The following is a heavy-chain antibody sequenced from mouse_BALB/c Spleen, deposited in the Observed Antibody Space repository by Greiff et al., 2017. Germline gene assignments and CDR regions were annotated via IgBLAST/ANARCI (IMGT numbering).Heavy chain of an antibody. CDR1: GFTFSSYG. Sequence: DVQLVESGGDLVKPGGSLKLSCAASGFTFSSYGMSWVRQTPDKRLEWVATISSGGSYTYYPDSVKGRFTISRDNAKNTLYLQMSSLKSEDTAMYYCARPPEGNYYFDYWGQGTTLTVSS. J-gene: IGHJ2*01. D-gene: IGHD2-1*01. CDR3: ARPPEGNYYFDY. V-gene: IGHV5-6*01. CDR2: ISSGGSYT.